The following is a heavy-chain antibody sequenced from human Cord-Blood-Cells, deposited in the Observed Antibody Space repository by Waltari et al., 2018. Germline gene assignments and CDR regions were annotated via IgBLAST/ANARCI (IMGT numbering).Heavy chain of an antibody. D-gene: IGHD2-2*01. CDR2: IHYSGST. Sequence: QVQLQESGPGLVKPSETLSLTCTVSGGSISSYYWSWIRQPPGKGLEWIGYIHYSGSTNYNPSLKSRVTISVDTSKNQFSLKLSSVTAADTAVYYCASLGCSSTSCYDYWGQGTLVTVSS. CDR1: GGSISSYY. V-gene: IGHV4-59*01. CDR3: ASLGCSSTSCYDY. J-gene: IGHJ4*02.